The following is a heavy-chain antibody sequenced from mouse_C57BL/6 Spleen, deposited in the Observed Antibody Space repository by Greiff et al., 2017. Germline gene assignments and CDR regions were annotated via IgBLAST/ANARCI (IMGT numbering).Heavy chain of an antibody. CDR2: IYPGSGST. CDR1: GYTFTSYW. D-gene: IGHD4-1*01. V-gene: IGHV1-55*01. J-gene: IGHJ3*01. Sequence: VQLQQPGAELVKPGASVKMSCKASGYTFTSYWITWVKQRPGQGLEWIGDIYPGSGSTNYNEKFKSKATLTVDTSSGTAYMQLSSLTSEDSAVYYCARPLTGTYPFAYWGQGTLVTVSA. CDR3: ARPLTGTYPFAY.